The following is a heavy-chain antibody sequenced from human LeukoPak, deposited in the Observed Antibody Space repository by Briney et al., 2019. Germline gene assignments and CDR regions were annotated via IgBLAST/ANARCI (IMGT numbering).Heavy chain of an antibody. CDR2: ISCDGSNK. J-gene: IGHJ4*02. Sequence: GGSLRLSCAASGFTFSSYGMHWVRQSPGKGLEGGAVISCDGSNKYYADSVKGRFTISRDNSKNTLYLKMNSLRAEDTAVYYCAKAPGGVLLWFGEFIDYWGQGTLVTVSS. V-gene: IGHV3-30*18. CDR1: GFTFSSYG. CDR3: AKAPGGVLLWFGEFIDY. D-gene: IGHD3-10*01.